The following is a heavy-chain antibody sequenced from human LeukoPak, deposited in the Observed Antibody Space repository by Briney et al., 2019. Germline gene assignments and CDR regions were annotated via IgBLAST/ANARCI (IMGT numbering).Heavy chain of an antibody. Sequence: SETLPVSCIVYGGSFSGYYWSWIRQPPGKGLEWIGEINHSGSTNYNPTLKSRVTISVDTSKNQFSLKLNSVTAADTAVYYCPRGGTGHLDYWAKGNLLTVSS. CDR1: GGSFSGYY. J-gene: IGHJ4*02. CDR2: INHSGST. V-gene: IGHV4-34*01. D-gene: IGHD7-27*01. CDR3: PRGGTGHLDY.